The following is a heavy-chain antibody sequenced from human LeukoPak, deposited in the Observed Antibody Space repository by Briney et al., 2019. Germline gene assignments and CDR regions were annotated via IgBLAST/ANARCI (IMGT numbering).Heavy chain of an antibody. CDR2: ISGDGGTT. CDR3: AKDQGASGWGAFDS. V-gene: IGHV3-43*02. CDR1: GTTFEDYA. D-gene: IGHD6-19*01. J-gene: IGHJ4*02. Sequence: GGSLRLSCAASGTTFEDYAMHWVSQAPGKGLEWDSFISGDGGTTYYPDSVKGRFTISRDNSRTSLYLQMNSLRTEDTALYFCAKDQGASGWGAFDSWGQGTLVTVSS.